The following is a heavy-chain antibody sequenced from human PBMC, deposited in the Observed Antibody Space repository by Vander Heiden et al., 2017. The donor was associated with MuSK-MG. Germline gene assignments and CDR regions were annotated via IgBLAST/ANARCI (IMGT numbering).Heavy chain of an antibody. CDR2: INHSGST. V-gene: IGHV4-34*01. Sequence: QVQLQQWGAGLLKPSETLSLTCAVYGGFFSGYYWSWIRQPPGKGLEWIGEINHSGSTNYNPSLKSRVTISVDTSKNQFSLKLSSVTAADTAVYYCARRTHYDFWSGYYRAYYYYMDVWGKGTTVTVSS. CDR1: GGFFSGYY. CDR3: ARRTHYDFWSGYYRAYYYYMDV. J-gene: IGHJ6*03. D-gene: IGHD3-3*01.